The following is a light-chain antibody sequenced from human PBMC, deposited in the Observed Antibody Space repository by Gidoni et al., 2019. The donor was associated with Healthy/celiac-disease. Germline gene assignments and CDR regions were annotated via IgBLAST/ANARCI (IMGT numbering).Light chain of an antibody. Sequence: QSALTQPASVSGSPGQSLTISCTGTSIDVGGYNYVSWYQQHPGKAPKLMIFEVTNRPSGVSNRFSGSKSGNTASLTISGLQAEDEADYYCSSYTSSSTYVFGTGTKVTVL. CDR1: SIDVGGYNY. V-gene: IGLV2-14*01. J-gene: IGLJ1*01. CDR3: SSYTSSSTYV. CDR2: EVT.